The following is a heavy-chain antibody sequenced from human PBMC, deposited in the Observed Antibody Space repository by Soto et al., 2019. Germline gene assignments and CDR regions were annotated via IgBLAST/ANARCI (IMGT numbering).Heavy chain of an antibody. J-gene: IGHJ5*02. CDR1: GDSISTYY. CDR2: IYSSGST. Sequence: QVQLQESGPGLVKPSETLSLTCTVSGDSISTYYWTWIRQPAGKGLEWIGHIYSSGSTNYNPSLKSRVTMSVDTSKNQFSLSLNSVTAADTAVYYCARGHGFYSDNYFDPWGQGTQVTVSS. CDR3: ARGHGFYSDNYFDP. V-gene: IGHV4-4*07. D-gene: IGHD2-15*01.